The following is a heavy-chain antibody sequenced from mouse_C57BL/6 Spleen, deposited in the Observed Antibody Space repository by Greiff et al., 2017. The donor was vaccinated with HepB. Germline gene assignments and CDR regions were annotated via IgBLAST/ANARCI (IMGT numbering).Heavy chain of an antibody. CDR2: MNPNNGGT. CDR3: LYYSNFYFDY. V-gene: IGHV1-26*01. Sequence: VQLQQSGPELVKPGASVKISCKASGYTFTDYYMNWVKQSHGKSLEWIGDMNPNNGGTSYNQKFKGKATLTVDKSSSTAYMELRSLTSEDSAVYYCLYYSNFYFDYCGQGTTLTVSS. D-gene: IGHD2-5*01. CDR1: GYTFTDYY. J-gene: IGHJ2*01.